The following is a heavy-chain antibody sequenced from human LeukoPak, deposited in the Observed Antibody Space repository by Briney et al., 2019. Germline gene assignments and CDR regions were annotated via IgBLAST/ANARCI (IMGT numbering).Heavy chain of an antibody. V-gene: IGHV4-34*01. J-gene: IGHJ4*02. CDR3: ARSPPAATFDY. D-gene: IGHD2-2*01. CDR2: INHSGST. Sequence: PSETLSLTCAVYGGSFSGYYWSWIRQPPGKGLEWIGEINHSGSTNYNPSLKSRVTISVDKSKNQFSLKQSSVTAADTAVYYCARSPPAATFDYWGQGTLVTVSS. CDR1: GGSFSGYY.